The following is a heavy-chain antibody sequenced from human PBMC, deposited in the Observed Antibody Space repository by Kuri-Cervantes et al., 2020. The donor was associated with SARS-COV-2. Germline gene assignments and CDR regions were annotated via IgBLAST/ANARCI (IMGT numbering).Heavy chain of an antibody. J-gene: IGHJ6*04. Sequence: GESLRLSCAASGFTFSSYAMSWVREAPGKVLEWVAAISSGSYITHYADSVKGRFTISRDDSKNTLHLQMDSLRGEDTAVYYCAKSGSSSSSYVSRLDVWGKGTTVTVSS. CDR1: GFTFSSYA. CDR2: ISSGSYIT. CDR3: AKSGSSSSSYVSRLDV. V-gene: IGHV3-23*01. D-gene: IGHD3-16*01.